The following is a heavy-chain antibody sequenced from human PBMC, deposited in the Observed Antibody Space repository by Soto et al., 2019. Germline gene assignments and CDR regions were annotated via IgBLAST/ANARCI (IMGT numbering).Heavy chain of an antibody. CDR3: ARDHANDGTSYYGWSSVP. V-gene: IGHV1-69*01. D-gene: IGHD3-22*01. CDR2: FIHICGTA. Sequence: LRWPYQAKEKGLEEMGGFIHICGTANYAQKLKGRVTITADESKSTAYMELSSVRAEDTAVYYCARDHANDGTSYYGWSSVPWGQGTLVTVSS. J-gene: IGHJ5*02.